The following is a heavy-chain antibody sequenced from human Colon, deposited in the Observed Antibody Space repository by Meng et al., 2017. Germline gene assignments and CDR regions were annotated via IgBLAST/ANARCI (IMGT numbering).Heavy chain of an antibody. Sequence: ASVKDTCNAAGDTFISSYIHWGRQAAGEGLEERGWMNTNSGNRGYAKKFQGRDTMTRNHSESTAYMELSSLRSEDTAVYYCAREYDSFYGSGKTYHYYGMDVWGQGTTVTVSS. CDR2: MNTNSGNR. CDR1: GDTFISSY. V-gene: IGHV1-8*01. CDR3: AREYDSFYGSGKTYHYYGMDV. J-gene: IGHJ6*02. D-gene: IGHD3-10*01.